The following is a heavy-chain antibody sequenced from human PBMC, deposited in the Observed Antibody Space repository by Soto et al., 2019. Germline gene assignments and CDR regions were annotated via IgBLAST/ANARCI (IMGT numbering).Heavy chain of an antibody. V-gene: IGHV1-69*12. CDR1: GGTFSSYA. Sequence: QVQLVQSGAEVKKPGSSVKVSCKASGGTFSSYAISWVRQAPGQGLEWMGGIIPIFGTANYAQKFQGRVTSTADESTHTAXMELSSLRSEDTAVYYCARDDFWSGSMSDKYYFDYWGQGTLVTVSS. CDR2: IIPIFGTA. J-gene: IGHJ4*02. D-gene: IGHD3-3*01. CDR3: ARDDFWSGSMSDKYYFDY.